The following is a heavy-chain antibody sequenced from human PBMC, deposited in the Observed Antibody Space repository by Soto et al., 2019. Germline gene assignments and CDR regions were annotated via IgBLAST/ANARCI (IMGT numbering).Heavy chain of an antibody. V-gene: IGHV4-59*01. CDR3: ARRYGSAFDF. J-gene: IGHJ3*01. D-gene: IGHD3-10*01. CDR2: IYYSGST. CDR1: GGSISSYY. Sequence: SETLSLTCTVSGGSISSYYWSWIRQPPGKGLEWIGYIYYSGSTNYNPSLKSRVTISVDTSKSQFSLKLTSVTAADTAVYYCARRYGSAFDFWGQGTMVTVSS.